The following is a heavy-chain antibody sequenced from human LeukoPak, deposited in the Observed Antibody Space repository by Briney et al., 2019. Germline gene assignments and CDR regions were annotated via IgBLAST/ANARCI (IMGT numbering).Heavy chain of an antibody. J-gene: IGHJ4*02. CDR3: AREAGKSFDY. CDR1: GGTFNNFA. Sequence: SVKVSCKASGGTFNNFAISWVRQAPGQGLEWMGGIIPIFGTANYAQKFQGRVTITADESTSTAYMELSSLRSEDTAVYYCAREAGKSFDYWGQGTLVTVSS. V-gene: IGHV1-69*01. D-gene: IGHD1-14*01. CDR2: IIPIFGTA.